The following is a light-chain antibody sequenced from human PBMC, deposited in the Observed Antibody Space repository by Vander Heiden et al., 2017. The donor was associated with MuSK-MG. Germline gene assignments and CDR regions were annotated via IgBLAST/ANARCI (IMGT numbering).Light chain of an antibody. CDR3: QQSYTMPFT. CDR1: QNIFNY. V-gene: IGKV1-39*01. J-gene: IGKJ3*01. Sequence: DIQMTQSPSSLSASVGERVTLTCRASQNIFNYLNWYQQKPGEAPMVLIYTASTLQSGVPSRFSGSGSGTDFTLTINSLQPEDFATYYCQQSYTMPFTFGPGTTVDIK. CDR2: TAS.